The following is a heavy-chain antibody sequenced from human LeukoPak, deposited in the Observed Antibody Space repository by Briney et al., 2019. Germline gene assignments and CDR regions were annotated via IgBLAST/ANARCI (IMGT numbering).Heavy chain of an antibody. CDR1: GGSFSGYY. J-gene: IGHJ4*02. Sequence: SETLSLTCAVYGGSFSGYYWSWIRQPPGKGLEWIGEINHSGSTNYNPSLKSRVTISVDTSKNQFSLKLSSVTAADTAVYYCARDSVNYGSGANLDYWGQGTLVTVSS. CDR3: ARDSVNYGSGANLDY. D-gene: IGHD3-10*01. CDR2: INHSGST. V-gene: IGHV4-34*01.